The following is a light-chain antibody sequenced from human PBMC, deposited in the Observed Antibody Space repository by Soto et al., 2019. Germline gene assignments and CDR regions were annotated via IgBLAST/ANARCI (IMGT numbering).Light chain of an antibody. CDR3: WSYAVGRTYV. Sequence: QSVLTQPPSVSGAPGQRVTISCTGTSSNLGADYDVNWYQQLPGTAPKVLINGNTYRPSGVPARFSGSKSGTSASLVITDLQAGDEGDYYCWSYAVGRTYVFGTGTKLTVL. J-gene: IGLJ1*01. V-gene: IGLV1-40*01. CDR1: SSNLGADYD. CDR2: GNT.